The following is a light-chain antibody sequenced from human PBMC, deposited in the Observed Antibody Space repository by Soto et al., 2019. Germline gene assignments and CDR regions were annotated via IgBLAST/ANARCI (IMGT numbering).Light chain of an antibody. CDR2: DAS. V-gene: IGKV3-11*01. CDR3: QQRSNWPRLT. Sequence: IVLTQSPATLSVSPGEGATLSCRASQSVSSYLAWYQQKPGQAPRLLIYDASNRATGIPARFSGSGSGTDFTLTISSLEPEDFAVYYCQQRSNWPRLTFGGGTKVDIK. J-gene: IGKJ4*01. CDR1: QSVSSY.